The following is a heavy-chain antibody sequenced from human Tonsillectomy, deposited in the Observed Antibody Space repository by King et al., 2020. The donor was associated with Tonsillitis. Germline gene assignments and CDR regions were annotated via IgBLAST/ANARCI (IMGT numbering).Heavy chain of an antibody. CDR3: AKDVGERVWLPGYHFYGMDV. CDR1: GFTFDDHA. V-gene: IGHV3-9*01. Sequence: VQLVESGGGLIQPGRSLRLSCAASGFTFDDHAMHWVRQVPGKGLEWVSGINWNSANTGYADSVKGRFTISRDNAKNSLYLQMNSLRSEDTAFYYCAKDVGERVWLPGYHFYGMDVWGQGTTVTVSS. D-gene: IGHD5-18*01. J-gene: IGHJ6*02. CDR2: INWNSANT.